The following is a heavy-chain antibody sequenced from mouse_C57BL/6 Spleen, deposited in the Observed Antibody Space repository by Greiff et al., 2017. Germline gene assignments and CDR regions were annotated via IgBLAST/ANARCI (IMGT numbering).Heavy chain of an antibody. CDR1: GYTFTSYW. J-gene: IGHJ4*01. CDR3: ARSYGNYDYAMDY. CDR2: INPSNGGT. V-gene: IGHV1-53*01. Sequence: VQLQQPGTELVKPGASVKLSCKASGYTFTSYWMHWVKQRPGQGLEWIGNINPSNGGTNYNEKFKSKATLTVDKSSSTAYMQRSSLTSEDSAVYYCARSYGNYDYAMDYRGQRNSVTVSS. D-gene: IGHD2-10*02.